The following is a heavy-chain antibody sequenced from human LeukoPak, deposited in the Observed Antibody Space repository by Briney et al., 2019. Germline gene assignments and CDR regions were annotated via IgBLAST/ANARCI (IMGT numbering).Heavy chain of an antibody. V-gene: IGHV5-51*01. D-gene: IGHD3-3*01. Sequence: GESLKISCKGSGYSFTSYWIGWVRQMPGKGLEWMGIIYPGYSDTRYSPSFQGQVTISADKSISTAYLQWSSLKASDTAMYYCARPGLTIFGVVGAFDIWGQGTMVTVSS. CDR1: GYSFTSYW. J-gene: IGHJ3*02. CDR3: ARPGLTIFGVVGAFDI. CDR2: IYPGYSDT.